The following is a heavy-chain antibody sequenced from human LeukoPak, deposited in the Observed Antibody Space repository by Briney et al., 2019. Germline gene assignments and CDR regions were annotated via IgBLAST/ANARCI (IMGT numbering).Heavy chain of an antibody. Sequence: SETLSLTCTVSGGSISSSRYYWGWIRQPPGKGLEWIGSIYYSGSTYYNPSLKSRVTISVDTSKNQFSLKLSSVTAADTAVYYCARDGGSGWYNYWGQGTLVTVSS. J-gene: IGHJ4*02. CDR1: GGSISSSRYY. D-gene: IGHD6-19*01. CDR2: IYYSGST. CDR3: ARDGGSGWYNY. V-gene: IGHV4-39*07.